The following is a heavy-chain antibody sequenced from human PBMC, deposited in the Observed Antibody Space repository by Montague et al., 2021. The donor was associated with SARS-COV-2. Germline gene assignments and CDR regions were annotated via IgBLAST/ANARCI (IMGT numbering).Heavy chain of an antibody. D-gene: IGHD3-10*01. Sequence: SLRLSCAASGFTFSSYAMHWVRQAQGKGLEWVAVISYDGSNKYYADPVKGRFTISRDNSKDTLYLQMNSLRAEDTAVYYCASSLLWFGESYYYMDVWGKGTTVTVSS. CDR3: ASSLLWFGESYYYMDV. J-gene: IGHJ6*03. CDR1: GFTFSSYA. CDR2: ISYDGSNK. V-gene: IGHV3-30-3*01.